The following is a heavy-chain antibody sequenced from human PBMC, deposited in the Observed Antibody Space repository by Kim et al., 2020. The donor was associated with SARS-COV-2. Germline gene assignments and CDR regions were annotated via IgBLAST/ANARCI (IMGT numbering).Heavy chain of an antibody. CDR3: ARDRGGNFLGLNWFDP. Sequence: SETLSLTCTVSGGSISSDNYYWSWIRQPAGKGLEWIGRIYTSGSTNYNPSLKSRVTISVDTFKNQFSLKLSSVTAADTAVYYCARDRGGNFLGLNWFDPWGQVTLVTVSS. CDR1: GGSISSDNYY. J-gene: IGHJ5*02. D-gene: IGHD2-21*02. CDR2: IYTSGST. V-gene: IGHV4-61*02.